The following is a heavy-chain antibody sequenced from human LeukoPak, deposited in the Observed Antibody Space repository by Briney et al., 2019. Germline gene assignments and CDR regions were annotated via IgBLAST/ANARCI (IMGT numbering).Heavy chain of an antibody. V-gene: IGHV3-21*01. D-gene: IGHD2-2*01. CDR1: GFTFSSYS. Sequence: GGSLGLSCAASGFTFSSYSMNWVRQAPGKGLEWVSSISSSSSYIYYADSVKGRFTISRDNAKNSLYLQMNSLRAEDTAVYYCARPRSRGYCSSTSCYWQSDFDYWGQGTLVTVSS. J-gene: IGHJ4*02. CDR3: ARPRSRGYCSSTSCYWQSDFDY. CDR2: ISSSSSYI.